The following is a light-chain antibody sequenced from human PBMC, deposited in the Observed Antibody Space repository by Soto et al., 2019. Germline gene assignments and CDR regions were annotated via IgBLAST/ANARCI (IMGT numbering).Light chain of an antibody. CDR2: GVN. J-gene: IGLJ1*01. CDR1: SSDIYAYNY. CDR3: GSYAGSDTFV. V-gene: IGLV2-14*01. Sequence: QSALTQPASVSGSPGQPITITCTGTSSDIYAYNYVSWYQQHPGEAPKVVISGVNIRPSGVSSRFSGSKSGNTASLTISGLQAEDEAEYFCGSYAGSDTFVFGTGTKVT.